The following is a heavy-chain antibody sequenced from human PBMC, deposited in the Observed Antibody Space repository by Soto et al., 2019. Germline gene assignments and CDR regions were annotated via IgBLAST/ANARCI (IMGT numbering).Heavy chain of an antibody. CDR2: IYYSGST. CDR1: GGSISSSSYY. J-gene: IGHJ4*02. CDR3: ARAPLLWFGELSGGRYHRFDY. V-gene: IGHV4-39*01. D-gene: IGHD3-10*01. Sequence: QLQLQESGPGLVKPSETLSLTCTVSGGSISSSSYYWGWIRQPPGKGLEWIGSIYYSGSTYYNPSLKSRVTISVDTSKNQFSLKLSSVTAADTAVYYCARAPLLWFGELSGGRYHRFDYWGQGTLVTVSS.